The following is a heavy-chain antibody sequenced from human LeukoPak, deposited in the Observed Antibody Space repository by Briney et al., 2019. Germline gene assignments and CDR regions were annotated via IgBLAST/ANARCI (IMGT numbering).Heavy chain of an antibody. CDR1: GGSLSSYY. Sequence: SETLPLSCTVSGGSLSSYYWSWIRHPAGKGLEGIGGIYTSGSTNYNPPLKSPVTMSVNASKNQFSLKLSSVTAADTAVYYYARGGSGSYYYDYWGQGTLVTVSS. J-gene: IGHJ4*02. CDR2: IYTSGST. CDR3: ARGGSGSYYYDY. D-gene: IGHD3-10*01. V-gene: IGHV4-4*07.